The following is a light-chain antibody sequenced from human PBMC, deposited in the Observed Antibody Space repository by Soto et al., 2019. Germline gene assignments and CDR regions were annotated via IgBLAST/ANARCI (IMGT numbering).Light chain of an antibody. CDR1: QDISNY. J-gene: IGKJ3*01. CDR2: DAS. CDR3: QQYDNLPIFT. V-gene: IGKV1-33*01. Sequence: DIPMTQSPSSLSASVGDRVTITCQASQDISNYLNWYQQKPGKAPKLLIYDASNLETGVPSRFSGSGSGTDFTFTISSLQHEDIATYYCQQYDNLPIFTFGPGTKVDIK.